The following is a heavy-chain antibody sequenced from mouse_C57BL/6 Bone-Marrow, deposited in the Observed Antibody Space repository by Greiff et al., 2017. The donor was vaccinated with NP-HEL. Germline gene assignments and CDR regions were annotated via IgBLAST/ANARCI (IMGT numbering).Heavy chain of an antibody. J-gene: IGHJ4*01. V-gene: IGHV1-18*01. D-gene: IGHD2-12*01. CDR1: GYTFTDYN. Sequence: EVQLQQSGPELVKPGASVKIPCKASGYTFTDYNMDWVKQSHGKSLEWIGDINPNNGGTIYNQKFKGKATLTVDKSSSTAYMELRSLTSEDTAVYYCARRAYYTFYAMDYWGQGTSVTVSS. CDR3: ARRAYYTFYAMDY. CDR2: INPNNGGT.